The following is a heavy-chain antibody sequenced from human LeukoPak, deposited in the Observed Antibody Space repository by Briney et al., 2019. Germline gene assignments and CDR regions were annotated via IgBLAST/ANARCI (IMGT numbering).Heavy chain of an antibody. CDR1: GFTFSNYA. D-gene: IGHD4-17*01. J-gene: IGHJ6*03. CDR2: ISGSGGTT. Sequence: GGSLRLSCAASGFTFSNYAMSWVRQAPGKGLEWVSVISGSGGTTHYADSVKGRFTISRDNSKNTLSLQMNSLRAEDTAVYYCAKGRTVNYMDAWGKGTTVTVSS. CDR3: AKGRTVNYMDA. V-gene: IGHV3-23*01.